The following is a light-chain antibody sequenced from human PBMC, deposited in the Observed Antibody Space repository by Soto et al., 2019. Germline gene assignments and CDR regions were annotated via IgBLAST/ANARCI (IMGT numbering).Light chain of an antibody. CDR2: GAS. CDR3: HQYGSSPSLT. CDR1: QSVSSSY. V-gene: IGKV3-20*01. Sequence: EIVLTQSPGTLSLSPGERATLSCRASQSVSSSYLAWYQQKPGQAPRLLIYGASSRATGIPDRFSCSGSGTDFTLTISRLEPEDFEVYYCHQYGSSPSLTFGGGTKVEIK. J-gene: IGKJ4*01.